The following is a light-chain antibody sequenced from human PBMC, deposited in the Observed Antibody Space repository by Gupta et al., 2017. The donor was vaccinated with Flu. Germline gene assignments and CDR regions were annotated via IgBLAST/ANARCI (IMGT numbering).Light chain of an antibody. CDR2: LGS. V-gene: IGKV2-28*01. CDR1: QSLLHSNGYNY. J-gene: IGKJ1*01. CDR3: MQDLQHL. Sequence: DIVMTQSPLSLPVTPGEPASISCRSSQSLLHSNGYNYLDWYLQKPGQSPQLLIYLGSNRASGVNDRFSGSGSGTDFTLKSSRGEAEDVGGYYCMQDLQHLFGQGTKVEIK.